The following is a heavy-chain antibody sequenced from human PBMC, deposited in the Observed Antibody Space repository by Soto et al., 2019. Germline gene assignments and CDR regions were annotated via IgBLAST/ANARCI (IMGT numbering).Heavy chain of an antibody. J-gene: IGHJ5*02. D-gene: IGHD3-3*01. CDR3: ARWWSGSRQGFDP. CDR2: IYYSGST. V-gene: IGHV4-31*03. Sequence: QVQLQESGPGLVKPSQTLSLTCTVSGGSISSGDYYWSWIRQHPGKGLEWIGYIYYSGSTYYNPSLKSRVTISVDVSTNQVSLKLSSVTAADTAVYYCARWWSGSRQGFDPWGQGTLVTVSS. CDR1: GGSISSGDYY.